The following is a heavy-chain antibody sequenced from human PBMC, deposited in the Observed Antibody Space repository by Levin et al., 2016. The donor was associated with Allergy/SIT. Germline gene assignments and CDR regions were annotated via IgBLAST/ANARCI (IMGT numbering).Heavy chain of an antibody. CDR2: INPNSGGT. J-gene: IGHJ5*02. D-gene: IGHD4-23*01. CDR3: ARDLSPTSTVVTLDWFDL. Sequence: ASVKVSCKASGYTFTGYYIHWVRQAPGQGLEWMGWINPNSGGTNYAQKFQGRVTMTRDTSINTAHMELSRLRSDDTAVYYCARDLSPTSTVVTLDWFDLWGQGTLVTVSS. V-gene: IGHV1-2*02. CDR1: GYTFTGYY.